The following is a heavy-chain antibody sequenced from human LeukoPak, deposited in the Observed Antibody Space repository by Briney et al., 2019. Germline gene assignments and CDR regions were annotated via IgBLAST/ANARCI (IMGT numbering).Heavy chain of an antibody. CDR3: AADKGALGYYFDY. J-gene: IGHJ4*02. D-gene: IGHD1-26*01. V-gene: IGHV1-58*02. CDR2: VVVGSGNT. CDR1: GFTFTSSA. Sequence: GASVTVSCKASGFTFTSSAMQWVRQARGQRLEWIGWVVVGSGNTNYAQKFQERVTITRDMSTSTAYMELSSLRSEDTAVYYCAADKGALGYYFDYWGQGTLVTVSS.